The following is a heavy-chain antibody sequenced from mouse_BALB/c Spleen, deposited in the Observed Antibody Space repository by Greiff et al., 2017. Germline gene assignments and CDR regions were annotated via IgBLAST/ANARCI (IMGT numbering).Heavy chain of an antibody. Sequence: EVQVVESGGGLVKPGGSLKLSCAASGFTFSDYYMYWVRQTPEKRLEWVATISDGGSYTYYPDSVKGRFTISRDNAKNNLYLQMSSLKSEDTAMYYCARDLVHYYGYYAMDYWGQGTSVTVSS. J-gene: IGHJ4*01. CDR1: GFTFSDYY. D-gene: IGHD1-2*01. V-gene: IGHV5-4*02. CDR2: ISDGGSYT. CDR3: ARDLVHYYGYYAMDY.